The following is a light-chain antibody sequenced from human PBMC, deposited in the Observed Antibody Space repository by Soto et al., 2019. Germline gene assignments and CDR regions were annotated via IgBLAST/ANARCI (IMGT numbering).Light chain of an antibody. J-gene: IGLJ2*01. Sequence: QSVLTQPASVSGSPGLSITISCTGTSNDVGGYDYVSWYRQHPDRAPRLLIYEVTNRPSGISDRFSGSRSGNTASLTISGLQADDEADYYCASYTVSGTLTFGGGTKVTVL. CDR1: SNDVGGYDY. CDR2: EVT. CDR3: ASYTVSGTLT. V-gene: IGLV2-14*01.